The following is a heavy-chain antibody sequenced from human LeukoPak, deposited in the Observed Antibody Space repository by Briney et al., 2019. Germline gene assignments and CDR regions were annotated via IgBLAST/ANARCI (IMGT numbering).Heavy chain of an antibody. CDR2: ISGSGGST. D-gene: IGHD1-26*01. Sequence: GGTLRLSCAASGFTFSSYGMSWVRQAPGKGLEWVSAISGSGGSTYYADSVKGRFTISRDNSKNTLYLHMNSLRAEDTAVYYCARAAFVGATGLFDYWGQGTLVTVSS. J-gene: IGHJ4*02. CDR3: ARAAFVGATGLFDY. V-gene: IGHV3-23*01. CDR1: GFTFSSYG.